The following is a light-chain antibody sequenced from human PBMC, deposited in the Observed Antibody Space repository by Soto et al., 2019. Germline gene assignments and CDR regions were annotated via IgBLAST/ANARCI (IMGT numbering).Light chain of an antibody. CDR3: QQYYNWPPWT. J-gene: IGKJ1*01. CDR1: QSVSSN. Sequence: EIVMTQSPATLSVSPGERATLSCRASQSVSSNLAWYQQKAGQAPRLLIYGASTRATGIPARFSGSGSGTEFTLTISSLQSEDFGIYYCQQYYNWPPWTFGQGTKVEIK. V-gene: IGKV3-15*01. CDR2: GAS.